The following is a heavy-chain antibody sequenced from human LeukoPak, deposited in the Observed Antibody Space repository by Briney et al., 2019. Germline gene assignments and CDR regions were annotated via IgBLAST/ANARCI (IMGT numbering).Heavy chain of an antibody. J-gene: IGHJ4*02. V-gene: IGHV2-5*01. D-gene: IGHD3-9*01. Sequence: NASGPTLVKPTQTLTLTCTFSDFSLSTPGMGVGWIRQPPGKALEWLAFIYYNDDKRYSPSLRSRLTLTRDTSKNHVVLAMTNMDPVDTATYYCAHLVVTIDWRSYFDYWGQGALVTVSS. CDR2: IYYNDDK. CDR3: AHLVVTIDWRSYFDY. CDR1: DFSLSTPGMG.